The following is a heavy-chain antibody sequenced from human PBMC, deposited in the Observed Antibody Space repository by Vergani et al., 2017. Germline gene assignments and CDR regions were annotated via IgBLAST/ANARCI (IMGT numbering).Heavy chain of an antibody. Sequence: EVQMLESGGGLVQPGGSLRLSCAASGFTFSSYAMSWVRQAPGKGLEWVSAISGSGCSTYYADSVKGRFTISRDNSKNTLYLQMNSLRAEDTAVYYCAKKTGPRALAIQLWSMGWFDYWGQGTLVTVSS. V-gene: IGHV3-23*01. CDR1: GFTFSSYA. J-gene: IGHJ4*02. CDR3: AKKTGPRALAIQLWSMGWFDY. CDR2: ISGSGCST. D-gene: IGHD5-18*01.